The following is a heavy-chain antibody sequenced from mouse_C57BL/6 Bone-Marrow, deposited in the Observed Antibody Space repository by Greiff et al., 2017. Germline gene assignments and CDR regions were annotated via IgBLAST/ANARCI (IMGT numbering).Heavy chain of an antibody. CDR3: ARRSPLYYYGSSSYAMDY. CDR1: GYTFTDYY. J-gene: IGHJ4*01. D-gene: IGHD1-1*01. CDR2: INPNNGGT. V-gene: IGHV1-26*01. Sequence: VQLQQSGPELVKPGASVKISCKASGYTFTDYYMNWVKQSHGKSLEWIGDINPNNGGTSYNQKFKGKATLTVDKSSSTAYMELRSLTSEDSAVYYCARRSPLYYYGSSSYAMDYWGQGTSVTVSS.